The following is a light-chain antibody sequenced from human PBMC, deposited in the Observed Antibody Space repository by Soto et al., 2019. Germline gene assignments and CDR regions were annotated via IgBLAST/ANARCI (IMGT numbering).Light chain of an antibody. CDR2: GAS. V-gene: IGKV3-15*01. J-gene: IGKJ4*01. CDR3: QQYNNWPPT. CDR1: QSVSSN. Sequence: EIVMTQSPATLSVSPGERATLSCRASQSVSSNLAWYQPKPGQAPRLLTYGASTRATGIPARFSGSGSGTEFTLTISSLQSEDFAVYYCQQYNNWPPTFGGGTKVEIK.